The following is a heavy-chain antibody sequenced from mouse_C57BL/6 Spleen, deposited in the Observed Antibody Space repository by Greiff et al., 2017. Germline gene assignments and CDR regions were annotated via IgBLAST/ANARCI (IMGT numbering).Heavy chain of an antibody. Sequence: EVQGVESGGDLVKPGGSLKLSCAASGFTFSSYGMSWVRQTPDKRLEWVATISSGGSYTYYPDSLKGRFTISRDNANNTLYLQMSSLTSEDSAMYYWSRLYCYGSSHYYAMDYWGQGTSVTVSS. CDR2: ISSGGSYT. CDR1: GFTFSSYG. J-gene: IGHJ4*01. V-gene: IGHV5-6*01. D-gene: IGHD1-1*01. CDR3: SRLYCYGSSHYYAMDY.